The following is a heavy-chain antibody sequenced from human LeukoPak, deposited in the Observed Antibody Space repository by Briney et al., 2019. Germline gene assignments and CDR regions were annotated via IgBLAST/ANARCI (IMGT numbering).Heavy chain of an antibody. CDR1: GYTFTSYG. CDR2: ISAYNGNT. Sequence: ASVKVSCKASGYTFTSYGISWVRQAPGQGLEWMGWISAYNGNTNYAQKLQGRVTMTTDTSTSTAYMELRSLRSDDTAVYYCVRLPIDDILTGYYLGYFDYWGQGTLVTVSS. CDR3: VRLPIDDILTGYYLGYFDY. J-gene: IGHJ4*02. D-gene: IGHD3-9*01. V-gene: IGHV1-18*01.